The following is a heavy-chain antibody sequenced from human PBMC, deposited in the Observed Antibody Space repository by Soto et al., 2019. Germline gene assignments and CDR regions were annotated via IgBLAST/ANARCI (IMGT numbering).Heavy chain of an antibody. CDR2: ISSSSNTI. D-gene: IGHD2-21*01. CDR3: AKDSQVIGNYYYYDLDV. Sequence: GGSLRLSCAASGFTFSSYSMNWVRQAPGKGLQWISYISSSSNTIYYADSVKGRFTISRDYAKNSLYLQMNSLTDEDTSVYYCAKDSQVIGNYYYYDLDVWGQGTTVTVSS. CDR1: GFTFSSYS. J-gene: IGHJ6*02. V-gene: IGHV3-48*02.